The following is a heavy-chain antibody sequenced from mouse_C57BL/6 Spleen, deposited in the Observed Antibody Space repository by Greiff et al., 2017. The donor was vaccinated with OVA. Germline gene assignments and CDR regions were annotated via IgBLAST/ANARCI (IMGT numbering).Heavy chain of an antibody. V-gene: IGHV1-52*01. J-gene: IGHJ4*01. Sequence: VQLQQPGAELVRPGSSVKLSCKASGYTFTSYWMHWVKQRPIQGLEWIGNIDPSDSETHYNQKFKDKATLTVDKSSSTAYMQLSSLTSEDSAVYYCARDYGNYPSYAMDYWGQGTSVTVSS. CDR1: GYTFTSYW. D-gene: IGHD2-1*01. CDR2: IDPSDSET. CDR3: ARDYGNYPSYAMDY.